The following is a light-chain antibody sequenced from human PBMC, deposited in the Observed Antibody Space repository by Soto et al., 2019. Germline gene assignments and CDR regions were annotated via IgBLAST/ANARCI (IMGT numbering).Light chain of an antibody. Sequence: EIALTQSPGTLSLSPGERATLSCRASQSISGTFLAWYQHKPGQAPRVLIYGASRRATGIPDRFSGSGSGTDFTLTISRLEPEDFALYYCQQYDSGWTFGQGTKVEMK. V-gene: IGKV3-20*01. CDR3: QQYDSGWT. CDR1: QSISGTF. CDR2: GAS. J-gene: IGKJ1*01.